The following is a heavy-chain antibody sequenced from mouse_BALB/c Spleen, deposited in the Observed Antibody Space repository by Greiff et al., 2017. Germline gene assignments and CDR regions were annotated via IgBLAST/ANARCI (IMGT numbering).Heavy chain of an antibody. Sequence: VQLQQSGAELVKPGASVTLSCTASGFNIKDTYMHWVKQRPEQGLEWIGRIDPANGNTKYDPKFQGKATITADTSSNTAYLQLSSLTSEDTAVYYCARYYDYVVDYWGQGTSVTVSS. CDR3: ARYYDYVVDY. V-gene: IGHV14-3*02. D-gene: IGHD2-4*01. CDR1: GFNIKDTY. CDR2: IDPANGNT. J-gene: IGHJ4*01.